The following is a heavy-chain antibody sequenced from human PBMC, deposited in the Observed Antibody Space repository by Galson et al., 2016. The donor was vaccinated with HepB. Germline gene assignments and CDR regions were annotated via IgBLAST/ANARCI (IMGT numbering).Heavy chain of an antibody. CDR2: IVVGSGNT. D-gene: IGHD5-18*01. Sequence: SVKVSCKASGVTFTSSAVQWVRQARGQLLEWMGWIVVGSGNTNYAQRFQERVIITRDMSTRTVYMELSSLTSEDTAVYYCAADEGHSSGSRPFDSWGQGTLVTVSS. J-gene: IGHJ4*02. V-gene: IGHV1-58*01. CDR3: AADEGHSSGSRPFDS. CDR1: GVTFTSSA.